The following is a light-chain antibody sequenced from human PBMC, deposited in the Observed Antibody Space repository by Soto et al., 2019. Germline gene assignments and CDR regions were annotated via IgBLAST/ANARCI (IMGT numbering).Light chain of an antibody. J-gene: IGKJ4*01. V-gene: IGKV3D-15*01. CDR2: GAS. Sequence: EIVMTQSPATLSVSPGERATLSCRASESVRSNLAWYQQKPGQAPRVLIYGASTRATGIPARFSCSGSGTEFPLTISSQQSEDFAVYDCQHYNSLWGFGGGPKVEIK. CDR1: ESVRSN. CDR3: QHYNSLWG.